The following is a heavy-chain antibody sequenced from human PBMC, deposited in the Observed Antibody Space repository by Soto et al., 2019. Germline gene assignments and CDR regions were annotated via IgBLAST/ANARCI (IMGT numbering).Heavy chain of an antibody. V-gene: IGHV3-23*01. J-gene: IGHJ4*02. CDR2: ISGSGGST. D-gene: IGHD6-19*01. Sequence: RLSCAASGFTFSSYAMSWVRQAPGKGLEWVSAISGSGGSTYYADSVKGRFTISRDNSKNTLYLQMNSLRAEDTAVYYCAKARYSSGWYRFDYWGQGTLVTVSS. CDR1: GFTFSSYA. CDR3: AKARYSSGWYRFDY.